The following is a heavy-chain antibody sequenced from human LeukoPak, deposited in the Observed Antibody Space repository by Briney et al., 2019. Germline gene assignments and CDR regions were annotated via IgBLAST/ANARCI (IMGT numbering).Heavy chain of an antibody. D-gene: IGHD6-13*01. J-gene: IGHJ3*02. CDR1: GGTFSSYA. V-gene: IGHV1-69*05. Sequence: VKVSCKASGGTFSSYAINWVRQAPGQGLEWMGRIFPIFRTANYAQKFQGRVTVTTDESTSTASMELSSLRPEDTAMYYCARDRGERDSTWSLPAHGFDIWGQGTMVTVSS. CDR2: IFPIFRTA. CDR3: ARDRGERDSTWSLPAHGFDI.